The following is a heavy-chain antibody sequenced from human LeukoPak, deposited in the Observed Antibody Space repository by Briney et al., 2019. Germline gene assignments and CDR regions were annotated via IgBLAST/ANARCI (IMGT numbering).Heavy chain of an antibody. V-gene: IGHV3-21*04. Sequence: GGSLRLSCAASGFTFSGYSMNWVRQAPGKGLEWVSSISSSSGYIYYADSVKGRFTISRDNSKNTLYLQMNSLRAEDTAVYYCARRDGYNSPFDYWGQGTLVTVSS. J-gene: IGHJ4*02. CDR3: ARRDGYNSPFDY. D-gene: IGHD5-24*01. CDR1: GFTFSGYS. CDR2: ISSSSGYI.